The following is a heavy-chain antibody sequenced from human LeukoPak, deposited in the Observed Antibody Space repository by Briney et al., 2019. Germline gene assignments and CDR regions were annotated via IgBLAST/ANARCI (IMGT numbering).Heavy chain of an antibody. CDR1: GYTFTGYY. CDR3: ARTRRSSSSEGTWFDP. J-gene: IGHJ5*02. CDR2: INPNSGGT. D-gene: IGHD6-6*01. V-gene: IGHV1-2*02. Sequence: ASVKVSCKASGYTFTGYYMHWVRQAPGQGLEWMGWINPNSGGTNYAQKFQGRVTMTRDTSISTAYMELSRLRSDDTAVYYCARTRRSSSSEGTWFDPWGQGTLVTVSS.